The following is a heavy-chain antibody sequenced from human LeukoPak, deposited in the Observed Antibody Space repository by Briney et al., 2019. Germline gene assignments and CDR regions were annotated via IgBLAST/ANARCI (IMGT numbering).Heavy chain of an antibody. CDR2: IFHKGAT. CDR3: ATDYGAAKGGLEY. V-gene: IGHV4-59*12. D-gene: IGHD4-17*01. J-gene: IGHJ4*02. Sequence: GSLRLSCAASGFTFSSYWMSWVRQPPGKGLEWVGYIFHKGATFYNPSLKSRVTISVDTSKNQFSLKLSSVTAADTAVYYCATDYGAAKGGLEYWGQGTLVTVSS. CDR1: GFTFSSYW.